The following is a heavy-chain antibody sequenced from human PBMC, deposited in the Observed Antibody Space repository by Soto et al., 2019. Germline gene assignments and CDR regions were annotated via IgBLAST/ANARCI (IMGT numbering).Heavy chain of an antibody. Sequence: PSETLSLTCTISGGSIRDEDHYWSWVRQAPGKGLEWIGHLYYSSATYLNEALERRVTISLDMSQNQFSLHPRSVTAADTAVYYCARAGGDPAHDGGYEASVPPDYYYGMDLWGQGTMVTVSS. D-gene: IGHD5-12*01. J-gene: IGHJ6*02. CDR3: ARAGGDPAHDGGYEASVPPDYYYGMDL. CDR1: GGSIRDEDHY. CDR2: LYYSSAT. V-gene: IGHV4-30-4*01.